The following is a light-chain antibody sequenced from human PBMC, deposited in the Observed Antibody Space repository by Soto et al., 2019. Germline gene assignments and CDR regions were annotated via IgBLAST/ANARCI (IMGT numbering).Light chain of an antibody. Sequence: EIVLTQSPGTLSLSPGERATLSCRASQSVSSSYLAWYQQKPGQAPRLLIYGVSRRATGIPDRFSGSGSGTDFTLTITRLEPEHFAVYYCQQYGRSRTFGQGTKVEIK. J-gene: IGKJ1*01. CDR2: GVS. V-gene: IGKV3-20*01. CDR1: QSVSSSY. CDR3: QQYGRSRT.